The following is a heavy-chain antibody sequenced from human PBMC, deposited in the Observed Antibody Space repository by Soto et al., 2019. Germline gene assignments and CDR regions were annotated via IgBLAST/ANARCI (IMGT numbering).Heavy chain of an antibody. CDR2: IYYSGST. CDR3: ARRYGASFDY. CDR1: GGSISSYY. D-gene: IGHD4-17*01. V-gene: IGHV4-59*01. Sequence: SETLSLTWTVSGGSISSYYWSWIRQPPGKGLEWIGYIYYSGSTNYTPSLKSRVTISVDTSKNQFSLKLSSVTAADTAVYYCARRYGASFDYWGQGTLVTVSS. J-gene: IGHJ4*02.